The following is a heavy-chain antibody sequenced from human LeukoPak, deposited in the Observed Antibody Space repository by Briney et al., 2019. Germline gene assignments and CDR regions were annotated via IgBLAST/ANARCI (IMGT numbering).Heavy chain of an antibody. D-gene: IGHD3-22*01. Sequence: GGSLRLSCTASGFTFNTYTMNWVRQAPGKGLEWVSYISGSSGIIDYADSVRGRFTISRDNAKNSLYLQMNSLRAEDTAVYCCARGSTYYEGSGQVPFDYWGQGTLVTVSS. J-gene: IGHJ4*02. CDR1: GFTFNTYT. CDR2: ISGSSGII. CDR3: ARGSTYYEGSGQVPFDY. V-gene: IGHV3-48*01.